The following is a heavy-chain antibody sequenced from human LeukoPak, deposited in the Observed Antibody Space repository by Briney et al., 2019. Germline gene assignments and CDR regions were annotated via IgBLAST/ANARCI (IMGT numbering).Heavy chain of an antibody. CDR1: GFTLSDYA. J-gene: IGHJ6*03. CDR3: AKDTSAWWYHRAYMNV. V-gene: IGHV3-23*01. D-gene: IGHD2-15*01. Sequence: GGSLRLSRAASGFTLSDYAMSWVRQAPGGGLEWASAIRGSGDKTFHANSVKGRFTTSRDNSKNTLSLQMSTPRVENTGVYFSAKDTSAWWYHRAYMNVWGTGTTVTVSS. CDR2: IRGSGDKT.